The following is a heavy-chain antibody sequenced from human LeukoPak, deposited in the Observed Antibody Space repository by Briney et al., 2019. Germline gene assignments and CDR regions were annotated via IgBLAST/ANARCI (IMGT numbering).Heavy chain of an antibody. Sequence: ASVKVSCKASGYTFTSYGISWVRQAPGQGLEWMGWISAYNGNTNYAQKLQGRVTMTTDTSTSTAYMELRSLRSDDTAVYYCAREGLRYFDWSPALDYWGQGTLVTVSS. D-gene: IGHD3-9*01. CDR2: ISAYNGNT. J-gene: IGHJ4*02. CDR3: AREGLRYFDWSPALDY. V-gene: IGHV1-18*01. CDR1: GYTFTSYG.